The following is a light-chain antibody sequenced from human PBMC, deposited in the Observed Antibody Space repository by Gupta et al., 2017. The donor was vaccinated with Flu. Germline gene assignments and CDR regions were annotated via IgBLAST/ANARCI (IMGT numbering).Light chain of an antibody. CDR3: QQTDNTPST. Sequence: VHWSQQKPGKAPHLLIHSASALHTGVPSRFNGSGALSEFTLTINRLQPEDSATYYCQQTDNTPSTFGQGTKMEIK. J-gene: IGKJ1*01. V-gene: IGKV1-39*01. CDR2: SAS.